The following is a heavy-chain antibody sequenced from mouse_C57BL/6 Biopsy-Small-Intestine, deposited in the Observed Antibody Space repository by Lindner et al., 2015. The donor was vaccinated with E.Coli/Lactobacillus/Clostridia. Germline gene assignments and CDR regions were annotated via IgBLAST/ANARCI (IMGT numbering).Heavy chain of an antibody. CDR1: GFNIKDYY. CDR2: IDPEDGET. Sequence: VQLQSLGREFVKPGASVKLSCTASGFNIKDYYMHWVKQRTEQGLEWIGRIDPEDGETKYAPKFQGKATVTADTSSNTANLQLSSLTSEDTAVYYCARGDDFGRFSYWGPGTLVTVSA. V-gene: IGHV14-2*01. J-gene: IGHJ3*01. CDR3: ARGDDFGRFSY. D-gene: IGHD2-4*01.